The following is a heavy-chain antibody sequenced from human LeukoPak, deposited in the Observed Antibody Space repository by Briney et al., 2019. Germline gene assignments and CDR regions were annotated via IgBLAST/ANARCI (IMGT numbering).Heavy chain of an antibody. Sequence: GGSLRLSCAASGFIFSTYWLTWVRQAPGKGLEWVANINQDGSEIYYVDSVQGRFTISRDNVKNSLYLQMNSLRAEDTAMYYCARARDVAAPATYWGQGTLVTVSS. CDR3: ARARDVAAPATY. J-gene: IGHJ4*02. CDR2: INQDGSEI. CDR1: GFIFSTYW. D-gene: IGHD6-13*01. V-gene: IGHV3-7*02.